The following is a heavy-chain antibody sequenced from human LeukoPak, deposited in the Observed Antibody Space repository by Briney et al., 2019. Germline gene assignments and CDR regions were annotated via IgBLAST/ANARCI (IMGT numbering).Heavy chain of an antibody. Sequence: SETLSLTGTGSGGSISSYYWSWIRQPPGKGLEWIGYIYYSGSTNYNPSLKSRVTISVDTSKNQFSLKLSSVTAADTAVYYCARGARGSYSYWGQGTLVTVSS. CDR1: GGSISSYY. CDR3: ARGARGSYSY. J-gene: IGHJ4*02. V-gene: IGHV4-59*08. D-gene: IGHD1-26*01. CDR2: IYYSGST.